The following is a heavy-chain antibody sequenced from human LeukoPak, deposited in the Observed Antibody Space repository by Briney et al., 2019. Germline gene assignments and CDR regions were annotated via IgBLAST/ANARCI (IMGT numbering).Heavy chain of an antibody. D-gene: IGHD3-9*01. CDR3: ARAYIPYYDILTGYFVPQNYYYYYMDV. Sequence: ASVKVSCKASGYTFTSYYMHWVRQAPGQGLEWMGIINPSGGSTSYAQKFQGRVTMTTDTSTSTAYMELRSLRSDDTAVYYCARAYIPYYDILTGYFVPQNYYYYYMDVWGKGTTVTISS. CDR1: GYTFTSYY. V-gene: IGHV1-46*01. CDR2: INPSGGST. J-gene: IGHJ6*03.